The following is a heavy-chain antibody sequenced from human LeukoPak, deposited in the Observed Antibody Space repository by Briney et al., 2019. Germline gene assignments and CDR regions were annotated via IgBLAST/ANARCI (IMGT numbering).Heavy chain of an antibody. CDR1: GYTFTVYF. J-gene: IGHJ4*02. CDR2: INPNSGGT. D-gene: IGHD3-10*01. Sequence: EASVKVSCKASGYTFTVYFIHWVRQAPGQGLEWMGWINPNSGGTNYAQKFQGGVTMTRDTSISTAYMEVSRLRSDDTAVYYCARDMYYYGSESYYFDYWGQGTLVTVSS. V-gene: IGHV1-2*02. CDR3: ARDMYYYGSESYYFDY.